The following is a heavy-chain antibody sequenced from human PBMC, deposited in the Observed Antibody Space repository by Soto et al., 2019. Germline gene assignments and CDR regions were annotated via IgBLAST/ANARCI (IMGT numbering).Heavy chain of an antibody. V-gene: IGHV4-34*01. Sequence: SETLSLTWTVSGCSIRSYCWTWIRQPPGEGLEWIGEINHSGTTNYNPSLKSRVTISVDTSKNQFSLKLSSVTAADTAVYYCARVRYYGSGRPKGYYYMDVWGKGTTVTSP. J-gene: IGHJ6*03. CDR3: ARVRYYGSGRPKGYYYMDV. CDR1: GCSIRSYC. D-gene: IGHD3-10*01. CDR2: INHSGTT.